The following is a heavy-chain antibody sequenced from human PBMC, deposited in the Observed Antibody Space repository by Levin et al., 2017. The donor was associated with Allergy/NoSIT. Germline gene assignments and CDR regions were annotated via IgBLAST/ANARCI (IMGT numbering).Heavy chain of an antibody. D-gene: IGHD5-12*01. CDR2: IYYSGST. J-gene: IGHJ4*02. V-gene: IGHV4-59*01. Sequence: PSETLSLTCTVSGGSISSYYWSWIRQPPGKGLEWIGYIYYSGSTNYNPSLKSRVTISVDTSKNQFSLKLSSVTAADTAVYYCASTLGGYWLGGYFDYWGQGTLVTVSS. CDR3: ASTLGGYWLGGYFDY. CDR1: GGSISSYY.